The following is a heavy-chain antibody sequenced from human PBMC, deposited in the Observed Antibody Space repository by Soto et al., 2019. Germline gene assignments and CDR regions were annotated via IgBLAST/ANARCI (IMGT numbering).Heavy chain of an antibody. D-gene: IGHD2-2*01. CDR1: GFTFSNSD. J-gene: IGHJ4*02. Sequence: EVQLLESGGGVAQPGGSLRLSCAASGFTFSNSDMSWVRQATGKGLEWVSTIRGGSGERSYADPVKGRVIVSRDDSRTTLYLQMNSLRANDTALKYCARGASTFDYWGQGRPVIVPS. CDR3: ARGASTFDY. V-gene: IGHV3-23*01. CDR2: IRGGSGER.